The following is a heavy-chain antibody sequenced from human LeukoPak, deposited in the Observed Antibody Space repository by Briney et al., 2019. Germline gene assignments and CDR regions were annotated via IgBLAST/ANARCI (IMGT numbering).Heavy chain of an antibody. Sequence: GGSLRLSCAASGFTFSSYGMHWVRQAPGKGLEWVAVISYDGSNKYYADSVKGRFTISRDNSKNTLYLQMNSLRAEDTAVYYCAKGGGGLRYYFDYWGQGTLVTVSS. CDR1: GFTFSSYG. D-gene: IGHD4-17*01. V-gene: IGHV3-30*18. CDR2: ISYDGSNK. CDR3: AKGGGGLRYYFDY. J-gene: IGHJ4*02.